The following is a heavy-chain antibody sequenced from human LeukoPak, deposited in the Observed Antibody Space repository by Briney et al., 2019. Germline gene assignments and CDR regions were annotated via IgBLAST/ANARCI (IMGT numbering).Heavy chain of an antibody. D-gene: IGHD3-10*01. CDR1: GFTFSSHS. Sequence: PGGSLRLSCAASGFTFSSHSMNWVRQAPGKGLEWVSVISGSGGSTYYADSVKGRFTISRDNPKNTLYLQMNSLRAEDTAVYYCAKAGGWFGELLQTSADNWFDPWGQGTLVTVSS. CDR2: ISGSGGST. CDR3: AKAGGWFGELLQTSADNWFDP. V-gene: IGHV3-23*01. J-gene: IGHJ5*02.